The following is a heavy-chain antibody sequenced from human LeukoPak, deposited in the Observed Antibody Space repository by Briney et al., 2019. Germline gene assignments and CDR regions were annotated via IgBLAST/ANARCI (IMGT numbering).Heavy chain of an antibody. CDR3: ARDTYYGSGSYYSLPNYYYYYMDV. CDR2: INPNSGGT. CDR1: GYTFTGYY. J-gene: IGHJ6*03. Sequence: ASVKVSCKASGYTFTGYYMHWVRQAPGQGLEWMGWINPNSGGTNYAQKFQGRVTMTRDTSISTAYMELSRLRSDDTAVYYCARDTYYGSGSYYSLPNYYYYYMDVWGKGTTVTVSS. D-gene: IGHD3-10*01. V-gene: IGHV1-2*02.